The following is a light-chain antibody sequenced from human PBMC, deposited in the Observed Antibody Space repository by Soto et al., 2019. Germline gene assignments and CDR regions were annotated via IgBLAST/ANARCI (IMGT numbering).Light chain of an antibody. CDR1: QSISSY. CDR2: AAS. CDR3: QQSYSTPIT. Sequence: DIQMTQSPSSLNASVGDRVTITCRASQSISSYLNWYQQKPGKAPKLLIYAASSLQSGVPSRFSGSGSGTDVTLTISSLQPEDFAPYYCQQSYSTPITFGPGTKVDIK. V-gene: IGKV1-39*01. J-gene: IGKJ3*01.